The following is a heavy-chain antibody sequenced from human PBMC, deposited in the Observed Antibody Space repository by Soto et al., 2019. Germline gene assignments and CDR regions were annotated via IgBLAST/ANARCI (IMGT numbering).Heavy chain of an antibody. D-gene: IGHD2-2*01. Sequence: GGSLRLSCAASGFTFSSYAMHWVRQAPGKGLEWVAVISYDGSNKYYADSVKGRFTISRDNSKNTLYLQMNSLRAEDTAVYYCARPRGYCSSTSCRGTGMDVWGQGTTVTVSS. CDR2: ISYDGSNK. V-gene: IGHV3-30-3*01. CDR3: ARPRGYCSSTSCRGTGMDV. CDR1: GFTFSSYA. J-gene: IGHJ6*02.